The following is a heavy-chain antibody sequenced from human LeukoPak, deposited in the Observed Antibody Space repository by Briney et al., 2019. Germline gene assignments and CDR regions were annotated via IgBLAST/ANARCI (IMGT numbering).Heavy chain of an antibody. CDR2: INPNSGDT. CDR1: GYTFTGYY. D-gene: IGHD3-10*01. CDR3: ARGPLLWFGELLYYFDY. V-gene: IGHV1-2*02. Sequence: ASVKVSCKASGYTFTGYYMYWVRQAPGQGLEWMGWINPNSGDTNYAQKLQGRVTMTTDTSTSTAYMELRSLRSDDTAVYYCARGPLLWFGELLYYFDYWGQGTLVTVSS. J-gene: IGHJ4*02.